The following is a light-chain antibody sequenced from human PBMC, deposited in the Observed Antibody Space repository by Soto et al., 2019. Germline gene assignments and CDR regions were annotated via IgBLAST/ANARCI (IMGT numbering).Light chain of an antibody. V-gene: IGKV3-20*01. CDR2: AAS. J-gene: IGKJ2*01. Sequence: EIVLTQSPGTLSLSPGERATLSCRASQSVSANFVAWYQQKPGQPPRLFIYAASGRAAGIPDRFSGSGSGTDFTLTISILEPEDCAVYYCQQYGSSPYTFAQGTNLEI. CDR3: QQYGSSPYT. CDR1: QSVSANF.